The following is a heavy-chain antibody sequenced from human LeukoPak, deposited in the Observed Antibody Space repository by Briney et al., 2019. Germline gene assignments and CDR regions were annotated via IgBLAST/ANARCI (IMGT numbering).Heavy chain of an antibody. J-gene: IGHJ4*02. V-gene: IGHV4-4*07. CDR2: IYTSGIT. D-gene: IGHD3-22*01. CDR1: GGSLRNYF. CDR3: ARESKSYDGSGFYHDY. Sequence: SETLSLTCTVSGGSLRNYFWSWIRHPAGKGLEWIGRIYTSGITDYNPSLRSRVTMSVDTSRNQFSLRLTSMTAADTAVYYCARESKSYDGSGFYHDYWGQGTLVAVSS.